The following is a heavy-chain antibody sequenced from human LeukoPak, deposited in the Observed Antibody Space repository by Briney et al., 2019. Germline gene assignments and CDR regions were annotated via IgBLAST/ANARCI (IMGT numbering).Heavy chain of an antibody. CDR1: GFTFSSYE. Sequence: PGGSLRLSCAASGFTFSSYEMNWVRQAPGKGLEWVSYISSSGSTIYYADSVKGRFTISRDNAKNSLYLQMNSLRAEDTAVYYCATTSGYYAYFQHWGQGTLVTVSS. CDR3: ATTSGYYAYFQH. V-gene: IGHV3-48*03. J-gene: IGHJ1*01. CDR2: ISSSGSTI. D-gene: IGHD3-22*01.